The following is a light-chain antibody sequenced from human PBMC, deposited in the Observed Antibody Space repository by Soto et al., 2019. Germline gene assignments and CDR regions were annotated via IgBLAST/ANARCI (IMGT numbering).Light chain of an antibody. CDR1: QTVTNNN. CDR3: QQYGTSPRT. CDR2: GAS. J-gene: IGKJ1*01. V-gene: IGKV3-20*01. Sequence: EIVLTQSPGTLYLSPGERATLSCRASQTVTNNNLAWYQQRPGQAPKVLIYGASSRATGIPDRFSGSGSGTDFARTISRLEPEDFAVYYCQQYGTSPRTFGQGTKVEVK.